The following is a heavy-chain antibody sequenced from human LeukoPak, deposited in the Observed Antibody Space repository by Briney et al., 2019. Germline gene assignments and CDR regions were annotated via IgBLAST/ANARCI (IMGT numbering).Heavy chain of an antibody. CDR1: GFTFSDYY. V-gene: IGHV3-11*04. CDR3: AREYAGSYGYYYYMDV. Sequence: GGSLRLSCAASGFTFSDYYMSWIRQAPGKGLEWVSYISSSGSTIYYADSVKGRFTISRDNAKNSLYLQMNSLRAEDTAVYYCAREYAGSYGYYYYMDVWGKGTTVTVSS. CDR2: ISSSGSTI. D-gene: IGHD1-26*01. J-gene: IGHJ6*03.